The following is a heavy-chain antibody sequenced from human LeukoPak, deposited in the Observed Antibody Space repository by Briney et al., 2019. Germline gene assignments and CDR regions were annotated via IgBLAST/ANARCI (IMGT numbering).Heavy chain of an antibody. D-gene: IGHD6-19*01. CDR1: GGSVSSGSYY. J-gene: IGHJ4*02. V-gene: IGHV4-61*01. CDR3: ARVLSGYSSGWYLDY. CDR2: IYYSGST. Sequence: SETLSLTCTVSGGSVSSGSYYWSRIRQPPGKGLEWIGYIYYSGSTNYNPSLKSRVTISVDTSKNQFSLKLSSVTAADTAVYYCARVLSGYSSGWYLDYWGQGTLVTVSS.